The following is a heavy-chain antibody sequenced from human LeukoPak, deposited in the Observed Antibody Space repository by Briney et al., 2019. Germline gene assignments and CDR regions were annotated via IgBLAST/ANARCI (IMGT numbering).Heavy chain of an antibody. V-gene: IGHV3-7*01. CDR2: IKQDGSEK. J-gene: IGHJ4*02. D-gene: IGHD6-13*01. Sequence: PGGSLRLSCAASGFTFSLYSMNWVRQAPGKGLEWVANIKQDGSEKYYVDSVKGRFTISRDNAKNSLYLQMNSLRAEDTAVYYCARDSEVRAAATYWGQGTLVTVSS. CDR3: ARDSEVRAAATY. CDR1: GFTFSLYS.